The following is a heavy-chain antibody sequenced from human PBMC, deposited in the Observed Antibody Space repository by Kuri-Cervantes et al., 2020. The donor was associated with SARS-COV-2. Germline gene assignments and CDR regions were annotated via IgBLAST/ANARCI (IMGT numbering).Heavy chain of an antibody. CDR2: INHSGST. V-gene: IGHV4-34*01. J-gene: IGHJ6*02. Sequence: SQTLSLPCAVYGGSFSGYYWSWIRQPPGKGLEWIGEINHSGSTNYNPSLKSRVTVSVDTSKNQFSLKLSSVTAADTAVYCCARGLAVAVPPGVYYYYGMDVWGQGTTVTVSS. CDR3: ARGLAVAVPPGVYYYYGMDV. CDR1: GGSFSGYY. D-gene: IGHD2-2*01.